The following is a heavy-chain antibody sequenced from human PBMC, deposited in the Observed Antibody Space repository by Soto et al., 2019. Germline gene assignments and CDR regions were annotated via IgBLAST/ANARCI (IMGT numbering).Heavy chain of an antibody. Sequence: QVQLVQSGAEVKKPGASVKVSCKASGYTFTSYGISWVRQAPGQGLEWMGWISAYTGNTNYAQKRQGRVTMTTDTSTSTAYMELRSLRSDDTAVYYCARVSRQVAVAGIPDYFDYWGQGTLVTVSS. J-gene: IGHJ4*02. CDR1: GYTFTSYG. V-gene: IGHV1-18*01. CDR3: ARVSRQVAVAGIPDYFDY. D-gene: IGHD6-19*01. CDR2: ISAYTGNT.